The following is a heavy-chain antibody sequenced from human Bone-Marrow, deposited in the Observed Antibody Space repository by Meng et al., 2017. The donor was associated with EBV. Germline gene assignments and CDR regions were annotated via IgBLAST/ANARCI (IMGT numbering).Heavy chain of an antibody. CDR3: ASWASSIAARPPYY. V-gene: IGHV4-34*01. Sequence: QVHLQQWGAGLLKPSETLSLTCAVYGGSFSGYYWSWIRQPPGKGLEWIGEINHSGSTNYNPSLKSRVTISVDTSKNQFSLKLSSVTVADTAVYYCASWASSIAARPPYYWGQGTLVTVSS. D-gene: IGHD6-6*01. CDR1: GGSFSGYY. CDR2: INHSGST. J-gene: IGHJ4*02.